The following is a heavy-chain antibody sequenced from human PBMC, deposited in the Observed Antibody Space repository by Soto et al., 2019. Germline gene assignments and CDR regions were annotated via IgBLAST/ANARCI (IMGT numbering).Heavy chain of an antibody. V-gene: IGHV4-39*01. CDR1: GGSISSSSYY. Sequence: SETLSLTCTVSGGSISSSSYYWGWIRQPPGKGLEWIGSIYYSGSTYYNPSLKSRVTISVDTSKNQFSLKLSSVTAADTAVYYCARLEYSYGDTGHFDYWGQGTLVPVSP. CDR3: ARLEYSYGDTGHFDY. J-gene: IGHJ4*02. CDR2: IYYSGST. D-gene: IGHD5-18*01.